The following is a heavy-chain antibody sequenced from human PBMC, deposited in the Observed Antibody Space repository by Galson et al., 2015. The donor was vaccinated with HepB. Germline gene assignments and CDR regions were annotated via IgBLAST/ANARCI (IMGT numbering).Heavy chain of an antibody. D-gene: IGHD6-19*01. Sequence: SVKVSCKASGYTFTGYYMHWVRQAPGQGLEWMGWINPNSGGTNYAQKFQGWVTMTRDTSTSTAYMELRSLRSDDTAVYYCARPIAVAGRGAFDYWGQGTLVTVSS. CDR2: INPNSGGT. CDR1: GYTFTGYY. J-gene: IGHJ4*02. CDR3: ARPIAVAGRGAFDY. V-gene: IGHV1-2*04.